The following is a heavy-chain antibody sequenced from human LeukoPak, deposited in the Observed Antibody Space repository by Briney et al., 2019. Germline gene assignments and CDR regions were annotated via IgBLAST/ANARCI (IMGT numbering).Heavy chain of an antibody. CDR2: IYPGDSDT. Sequence: GESLKISRKGSGYSFTSYWIGWVRQTPGKGLEWMGIIYPGDSDTRYSPSFQGQVTISADKSISTAYLQWSSLKASDTAMYYCARHAATIGVAFDYWGQGTLVTVSS. V-gene: IGHV5-51*01. D-gene: IGHD3-16*01. J-gene: IGHJ4*02. CDR1: GYSFTSYW. CDR3: ARHAATIGVAFDY.